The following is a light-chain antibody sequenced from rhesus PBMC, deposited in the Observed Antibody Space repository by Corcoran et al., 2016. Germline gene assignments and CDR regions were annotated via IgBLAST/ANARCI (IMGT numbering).Light chain of an antibody. V-gene: IGLV2-32*02. CDR3: GSYAGTKIFYI. CDR1: SGDIGGYDY. J-gene: IGLJ1*01. CDR2: EVT. Sequence: QTALTQPRSVSGSPGQSVTISCTGTSGDIGGYDYVSWYQQRPGTAPKLMIYEVTKRPSGVSGRFSGSKSDNTASLTISGLQAEDEADYYCGSYAGTKIFYIFGDGTRLTVL.